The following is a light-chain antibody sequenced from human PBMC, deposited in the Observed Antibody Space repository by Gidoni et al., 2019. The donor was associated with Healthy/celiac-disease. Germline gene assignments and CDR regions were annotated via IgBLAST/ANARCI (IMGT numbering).Light chain of an antibody. CDR3: QQRSNWPVT. V-gene: IGKV3-11*01. CDR2: DAS. CDR1: QSVSSS. Sequence: EIVLKQSPTTLSLSPGESATRSCRASQSVSSSLACYQTKPGQAPRLLIYDASNRATGIPARFSGRGSGTDFTLTISSLSPEDFAVYYCQQRSNWPVTFGQGTKLEIK. J-gene: IGKJ2*01.